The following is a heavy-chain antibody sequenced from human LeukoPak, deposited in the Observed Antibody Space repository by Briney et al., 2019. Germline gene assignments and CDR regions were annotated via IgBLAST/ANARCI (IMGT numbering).Heavy chain of an antibody. CDR1: GFIFSSYA. Sequence: GGSLRHSCGPSGFIFSSYAMRGVRQAPGKGVEGVSCGGSGGSTYYADSVKGGFTVSRDNSKRELYLQMNSLRAEDTAVYYCAKMRGQYYHSSYIDASGKETTVTVSS. J-gene: IGHJ6*03. CDR3: AKMRGQYYHSSYIDA. V-gene: IGHV3-23*01. CDR2: GGSGGST.